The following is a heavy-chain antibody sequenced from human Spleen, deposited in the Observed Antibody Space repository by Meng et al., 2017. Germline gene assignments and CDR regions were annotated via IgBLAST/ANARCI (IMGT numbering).Heavy chain of an antibody. J-gene: IGHJ4*02. CDR1: GYTLSRDG. CDR2: INVYNGIT. CDR3: ATRGNPYLNC. V-gene: IGHV1-18*01. Sequence: QGKRVQSGAAVKKPGASVKVSCDSSGYTLSRDGFAWVRQAPEQGLEWMGWINVYNGITNYAQKFQGRVTMTTDTSTRTGYMELTSLTSDDTAIYYCATRGNPYLNCWGQGTLVTVSS.